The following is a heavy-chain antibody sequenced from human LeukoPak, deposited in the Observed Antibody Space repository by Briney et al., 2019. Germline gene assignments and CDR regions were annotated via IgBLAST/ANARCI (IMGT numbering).Heavy chain of an antibody. CDR1: GFTFSSYW. J-gene: IGHJ4*02. Sequence: GGSLRLSCVGSGFTFSSYWMSWVRQAPGKGPEWVANMKQDASEKYYFGALNGRFTIFRDNAKNSLYLQMNSLRAEDTAVYYCARGDGGETTNGGYYFNYWGQGTLVTVSS. CDR3: ARGDGGETTNGGYYFNY. CDR2: MKQDASEK. D-gene: IGHD2-8*01. V-gene: IGHV3-7*01.